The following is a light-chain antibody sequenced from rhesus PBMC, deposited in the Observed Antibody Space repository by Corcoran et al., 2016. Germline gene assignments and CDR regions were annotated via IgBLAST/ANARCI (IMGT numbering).Light chain of an antibody. CDR1: QGISKW. Sequence: DIQMTQSPSSLSASVGDTVTITCRASQGISKWLAWYQQKPGKAPKFLIYKASSFQSGFPSRFSGTGSWTDFTLTISTLQSEDFETYYCQQYSSRALTFGGGTKVELK. V-gene: IGKV1-22*01. CDR3: QQYSSRALT. CDR2: KAS. J-gene: IGKJ4*01.